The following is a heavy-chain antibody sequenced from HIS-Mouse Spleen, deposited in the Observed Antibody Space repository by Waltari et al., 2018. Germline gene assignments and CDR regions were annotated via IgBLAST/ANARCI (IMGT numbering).Heavy chain of an antibody. V-gene: IGHV4-39*07. J-gene: IGHJ2*01. D-gene: IGHD6-13*01. CDR1: GCSISSSIYS. CDR3: AREIPYSSSWYDWYFDL. CDR2: IYYSGST. Sequence: QLQLQESGPGLVKPSETLSLTCTVSGCSISSSIYSWCWISQPHGKGLEWIGSIYYSGSTYYNPSLKSRVTIAVDTSKTQFSLKLSSVTAADTAVYYCAREIPYSSSWYDWYFDLWGRGTLVTVSS.